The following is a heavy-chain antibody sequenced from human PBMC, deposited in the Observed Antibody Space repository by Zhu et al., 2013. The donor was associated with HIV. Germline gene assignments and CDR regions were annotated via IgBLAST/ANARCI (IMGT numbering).Heavy chain of an antibody. Sequence: QVQLQESGPGLVKPSETLSLTCTVSGGSISSYYWSWIRQPPGKGLEWIGYIYYSGSTNYNPSLKSRVTISVDTSKNQFSLKLSSVTAADTAVYYCARVNSKIRRGFVDYWGQGTLVTVSS. J-gene: IGHJ4*02. D-gene: IGHD4-4*01. CDR3: ARVNSKIRRGFVDY. CDR1: GGSISSYY. V-gene: IGHV4-59*01. CDR2: IYYSGST.